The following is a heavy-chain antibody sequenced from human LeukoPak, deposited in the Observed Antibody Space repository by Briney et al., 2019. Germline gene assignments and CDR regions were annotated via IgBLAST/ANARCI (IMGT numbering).Heavy chain of an antibody. V-gene: IGHV3-48*03. Sequence: GGSLRLSCAASGFTLSSFEMNWVRQAPGKGLEWVSYISSSGRTIYYADSVKGRFTISRDNSKNTLYLQINSLTAEDTAVYYCAKGDWGSGSRNHFDYWGQGTLVTVSS. CDR2: ISSSGRTI. CDR1: GFTLSSFE. CDR3: AKGDWGSGSRNHFDY. J-gene: IGHJ4*02. D-gene: IGHD3-10*01.